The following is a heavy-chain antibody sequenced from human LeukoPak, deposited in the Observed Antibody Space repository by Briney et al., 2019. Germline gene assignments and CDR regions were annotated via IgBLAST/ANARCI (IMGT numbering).Heavy chain of an antibody. D-gene: IGHD3-22*01. J-gene: IGHJ4*02. CDR1: GYSFTSYW. Sequence: GESLKISCKGSGYSFTSYWISWVRQMPGKGLEWMGRIDPRDSYTKYSPSFQDHVSISADKSISTAYLQWSSLKASDTATYYCARLESSGYYVYWGQGTLVTVSS. CDR2: IDPRDSYT. CDR3: ARLESSGYYVY. V-gene: IGHV5-10-1*01.